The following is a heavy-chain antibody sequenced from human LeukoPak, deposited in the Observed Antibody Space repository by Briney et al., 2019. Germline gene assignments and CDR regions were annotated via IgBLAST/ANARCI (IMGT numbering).Heavy chain of an antibody. V-gene: IGHV3-48*03. CDR1: GFTFSSYE. Sequence: GGSLRLSCAASGFTFSSYEMNWVRQAPGKGLEWVSYISSSGSTIYYADSVKGRFTISRDNAKNSLYLQMNSLRAEDTAVYYCGRDLPTVTSIDYWGQGTLVTVSS. J-gene: IGHJ4*02. D-gene: IGHD4-17*01. CDR3: GRDLPTVTSIDY. CDR2: ISSSGSTI.